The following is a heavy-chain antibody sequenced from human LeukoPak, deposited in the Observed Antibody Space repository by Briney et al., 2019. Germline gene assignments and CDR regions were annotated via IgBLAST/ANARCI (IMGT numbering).Heavy chain of an antibody. D-gene: IGHD2-2*01. V-gene: IGHV4-30-4*08. J-gene: IGHJ5*02. CDR3: ARERYCSSTSCYYRANWFDP. Sequence: TLSLTCTVSGGSISSGDYYWSWIRQPPGKGLEWIGYIYYSGSTYYNPSLKSRVTISVDTSKNQFSLKLSSVTAADTAVYYCARERYCSSTSCYYRANWFDPWGQGTLVTVSS. CDR1: GGSISSGDYY. CDR2: IYYSGST.